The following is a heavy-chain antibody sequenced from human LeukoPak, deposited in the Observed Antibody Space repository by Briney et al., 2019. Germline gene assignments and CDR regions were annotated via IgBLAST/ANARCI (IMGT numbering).Heavy chain of an antibody. CDR3: ARVIAAAGTSPPSYYYGMDV. CDR1: GGSFSGYY. J-gene: IGHJ6*02. V-gene: IGHV4-34*01. CDR2: INISGST. Sequence: PSETLSLTCAVYGGSFSGYYWSWIRNPQGPGLEWIGEINISGSTNYNPSLKSRVTISVDTSKNQFSLRLSSVTAADTAVYYCARVIAAAGTSPPSYYYGMDVWGQGTTVTVSS. D-gene: IGHD6-13*01.